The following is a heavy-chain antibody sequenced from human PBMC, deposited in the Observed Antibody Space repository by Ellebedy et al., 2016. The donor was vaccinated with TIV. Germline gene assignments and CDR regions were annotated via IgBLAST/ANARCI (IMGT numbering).Heavy chain of an antibody. D-gene: IGHD2-21*02. CDR3: ARTDPWQPIDD. CDR1: GGSLSSTRYY. J-gene: IGHJ4*02. Sequence: MPSETLSLTCSVSGGSLSSTRYYWAWIRKPPGKGLEYIGSVYYSGSPYYSPSFKSRVTLSADTSKNQFSLNLRTATAADTAVYYCARTDPWQPIDDWGQGILVSVSS. V-gene: IGHV4-39*01. CDR2: VYYSGSP.